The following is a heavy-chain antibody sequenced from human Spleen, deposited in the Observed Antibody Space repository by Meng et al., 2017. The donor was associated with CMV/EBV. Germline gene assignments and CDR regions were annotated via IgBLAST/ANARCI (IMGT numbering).Heavy chain of an antibody. CDR1: GGSFSGYY. D-gene: IGHD3-16*01. J-gene: IGHJ3*02. CDR3: VRLAPEQEWGAFDI. V-gene: IGHV4-34*01. CDR2: INHSGST. Sequence: GSLRLSCAVYGGSFSGYYWSWIRQPPGTGLEWYGEINHSGSTNYNPSLKSRVTLSVDTSKNQFSLKLSSVTAADTAVSYRVRLAPEQEWGAFDIWGQGTTVTVSS.